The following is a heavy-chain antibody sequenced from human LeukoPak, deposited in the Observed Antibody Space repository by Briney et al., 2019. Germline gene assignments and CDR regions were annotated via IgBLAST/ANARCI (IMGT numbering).Heavy chain of an antibody. CDR3: ARDDYGDSYFDY. V-gene: IGHV3-33*01. J-gene: IGHJ4*02. CDR1: GFTFSSYG. CDR2: IWYDGSNK. Sequence: GGSLRLSCAASGFTFSSYGMHWVRQAPGKGLEWVAVIWYDGSNKYYADSVKGRFTISRDNSKNTLYLQMNSLRAEDTAVYYCARDDYGDSYFDYWGQGTRVTVSS. D-gene: IGHD4-17*01.